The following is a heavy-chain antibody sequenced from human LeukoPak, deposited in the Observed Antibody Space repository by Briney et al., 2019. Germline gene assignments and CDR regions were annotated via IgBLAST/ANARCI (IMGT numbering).Heavy chain of an antibody. CDR2: INPNSGGT. J-gene: IGHJ4*02. Sequence: GASVKVSCKASGYTFTGYYMHWVRQAPGQGLEWMGWINPNSGGTNYAQKFQGRVTMTRDTSISTAYMELSRLRSDDTAVYYCARAFYYGSPIHGPFDYWGQGTLVTVSS. D-gene: IGHD3-10*01. V-gene: IGHV1-2*02. CDR1: GYTFTGYY. CDR3: ARAFYYGSPIHGPFDY.